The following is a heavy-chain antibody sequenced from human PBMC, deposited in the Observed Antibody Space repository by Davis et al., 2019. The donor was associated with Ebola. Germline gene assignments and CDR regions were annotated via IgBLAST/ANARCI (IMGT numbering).Heavy chain of an antibody. D-gene: IGHD3-22*01. CDR1: GFTFGYYS. Sequence: GESLKTFCTAPGFTFGYYSMSWVRQAPGKGLEWVGFLRSKAYGWTTEYAAYVKCRLTILRDDYKSLAYLQMNRLKTKDTAVYYCTRRPRRYYYDSSGYYADYWGQGTLVTVSS. J-gene: IGHJ4*02. V-gene: IGHV3-49*02. CDR2: LRSKAYGWTT. CDR3: TRRPRRYYYDSSGYYADY.